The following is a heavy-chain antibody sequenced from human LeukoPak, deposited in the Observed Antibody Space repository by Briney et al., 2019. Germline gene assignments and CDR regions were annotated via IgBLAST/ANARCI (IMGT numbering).Heavy chain of an antibody. CDR2: INIDGSRT. D-gene: IGHD6-13*01. J-gene: IGHJ4*02. V-gene: IGHV3-74*01. CDR1: GFTFSSYW. CDR3: ARGRMYSSSWYNY. Sequence: GGSLRLSCAASGFTFSSYWIHAVPQAPGKGLVSVSGINIDGSRTSYADSVKGRFTISRDNAKNTLYLQMHSLRAEDTAVYYCARGRMYSSSWYNYWGQGTLVTVSS.